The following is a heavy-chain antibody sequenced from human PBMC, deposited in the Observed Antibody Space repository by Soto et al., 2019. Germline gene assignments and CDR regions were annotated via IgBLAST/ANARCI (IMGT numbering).Heavy chain of an antibody. J-gene: IGHJ6*02. D-gene: IGHD3-9*01. CDR1: GYTFTSYG. V-gene: IGHV1-18*01. CDR2: ISAYNGNT. CDR3: ARDHRQELDWPGDRLL. Sequence: QVQLVQSGAEVKKPGASVKVSCKASGYTFTSYGISWVRQAPGQGLEWMGWISAYNGNTNYAQKLQGRVTMTTDTSTSTAYMELRRLRADDTAVYYCARDHRQELDWPGDRLLWGQGTTVTGSS.